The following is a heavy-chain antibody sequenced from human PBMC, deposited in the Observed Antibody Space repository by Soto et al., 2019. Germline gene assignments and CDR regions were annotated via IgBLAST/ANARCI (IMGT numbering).Heavy chain of an antibody. CDR2: IYWDDDK. J-gene: IGHJ6*02. CDR3: IQSRCGGDCLQSYATHYYFGMDV. CDR1: GFSLSTSGVD. V-gene: IGHV2-5*02. D-gene: IGHD2-21*02. Sequence: QITLKESGPTLVKPTQTLTLTCTFSGFSLSTSGVDVGWIRQPPGKALEWLALIYWDDDKRYSPSLTSRLTIHKDTSKTQVILTSTNMDPVDTATYYCIQSRCGGDCLQSYATHYYFGMDVWGQGSTVTVSS.